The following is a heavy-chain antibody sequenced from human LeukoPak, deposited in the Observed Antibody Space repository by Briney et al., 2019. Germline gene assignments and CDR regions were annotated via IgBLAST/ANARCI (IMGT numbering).Heavy chain of an antibody. CDR1: GGSISSGSYY. CDR2: IYTRGST. Sequence: PSETLSLTCTVSGGSISSGSYYWSWIRQPGGKGLEWIGRIYTRGSTNYNPSLKSRVTISVDTSKNQFSLKLSSVTAADTAVYYCARGIISYGSSWSYYMDVWGKGTTVTVSS. D-gene: IGHD6-13*01. CDR3: ARGIISYGSSWSYYMDV. J-gene: IGHJ6*03. V-gene: IGHV4-61*02.